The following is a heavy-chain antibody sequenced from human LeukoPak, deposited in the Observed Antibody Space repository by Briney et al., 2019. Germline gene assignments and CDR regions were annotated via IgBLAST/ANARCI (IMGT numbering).Heavy chain of an antibody. Sequence: GGSLRLSWAASGFTFSSYAMSWVRQAPGKGLEWVSAISGSGGSTYYADSVKGRFTISRDNSKNTLYLQMNSLRAEHTAVYYCAAPRPYCSSTSCHSYYYYGMDVWGQGTTVTVSS. CDR1: GFTFSSYA. D-gene: IGHD2-2*01. J-gene: IGHJ6*02. V-gene: IGHV3-23*01. CDR2: ISGSGGST. CDR3: AAPRPYCSSTSCHSYYYYGMDV.